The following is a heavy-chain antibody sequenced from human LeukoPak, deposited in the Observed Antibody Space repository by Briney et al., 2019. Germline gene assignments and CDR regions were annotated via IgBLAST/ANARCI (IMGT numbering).Heavy chain of an antibody. J-gene: IGHJ4*02. CDR3: VRRGGRRYCSGGSCYYDY. D-gene: IGHD2-15*01. V-gene: IGHV5-51*01. CDR2: IYPADSDT. Sequence: AESLQISCKGSGYSFTNYWIGWGRQMPGKGLEWMGVIYPADSDTRYRPSFQGEVTITADKSISTAYLQWSSLKASDTALYYCVRRGGRRYCSGGSCYYDYWGQGTLVTVSS. CDR1: GYSFTNYW.